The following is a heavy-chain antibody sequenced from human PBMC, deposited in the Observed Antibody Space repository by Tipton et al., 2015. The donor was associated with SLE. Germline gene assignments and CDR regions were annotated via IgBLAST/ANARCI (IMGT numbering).Heavy chain of an antibody. CDR1: GFTFSDAW. CDR3: AKSRSDYDVYYFDL. CDR2: IKSKTDGGTP. Sequence: SLRLSCAASGFTFSDAWMSWVRQAPGKGLEWVGRIKSKTDGGTPQHAAPVKGRFTISRDDATNTLYPRMSSLRAEDTALFYCAKSRSDYDVYYFDLWGQGTLVTVSS. J-gene: IGHJ4*02. D-gene: IGHD4/OR15-4a*01. V-gene: IGHV3-15*01.